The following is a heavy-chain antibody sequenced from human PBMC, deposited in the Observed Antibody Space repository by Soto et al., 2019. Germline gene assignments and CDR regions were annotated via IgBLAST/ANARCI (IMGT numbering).Heavy chain of an antibody. CDR3: AGRHTEAPGFFGMKV. CDR2: LYPGDSDT. Sequence: GESLKISCKGSGYSFTSYWIGWVRQMPGKGLEWMGILYPGDSDTRYSPSFQGQVTISADKSVSTAYLQWSSLKASDTAMYFCAGRHTEAPGFFGMKVWGQGATVSVTS. J-gene: IGHJ6*01. D-gene: IGHD2-2*02. V-gene: IGHV5-51*01. CDR1: GYSFTSYW.